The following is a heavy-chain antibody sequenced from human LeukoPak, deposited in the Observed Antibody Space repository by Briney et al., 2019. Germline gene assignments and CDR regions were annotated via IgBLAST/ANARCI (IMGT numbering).Heavy chain of an antibody. CDR1: GYTLTGYY. V-gene: IGHV1-2*02. CDR3: AGDGRYDWNVFYYYGMDV. Sequence: ASVKVSCKASGYTLTGYYIHWVRQAPGQGLEWMGCLNPNSGGTNNAQKFQGRVTMTRDTSISTAYMELSRLTSDDTAVYYCAGDGRYDWNVFYYYGMDVWGQGTTVTVSS. D-gene: IGHD1-1*01. CDR2: LNPNSGGT. J-gene: IGHJ6*02.